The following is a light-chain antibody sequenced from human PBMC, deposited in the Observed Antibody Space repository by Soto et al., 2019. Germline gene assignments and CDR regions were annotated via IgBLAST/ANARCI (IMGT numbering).Light chain of an antibody. CDR2: GAS. V-gene: IGKV3-15*01. Sequence: EIVMTQSPATLSVSPGERVTLSCRASQSVSSDLAWYQYKPGQAPRLLIYGASTRATGTPARFSGSGSGTEFSLSISSLQSEDFAVYYCLQYNDWPPKQYTFGQWTKLEIK. J-gene: IGKJ2*01. CDR3: LQYNDWPPKQYT. CDR1: QSVSSD.